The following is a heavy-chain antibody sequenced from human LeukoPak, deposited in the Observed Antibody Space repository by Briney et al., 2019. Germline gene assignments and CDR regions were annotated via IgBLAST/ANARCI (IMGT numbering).Heavy chain of an antibody. CDR2: IYYSGST. V-gene: IGHV4-39*01. CDR3: ASLGARGVIRAP. Sequence: SETLSLTCTVSGGSISSSSYYWGWIRQPPGKGLEWIGSIYYSGSTYYNPSLKSRVTISVDTSKNQFSLKLSSVTAADTAVYYCASLGARGVIRAPWGQGTLVTVSS. D-gene: IGHD3-10*01. CDR1: GGSISSSSYY. J-gene: IGHJ5*02.